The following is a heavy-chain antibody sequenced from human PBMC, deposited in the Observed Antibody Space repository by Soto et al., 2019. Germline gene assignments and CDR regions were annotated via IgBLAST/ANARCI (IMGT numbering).Heavy chain of an antibody. CDR2: IYYGGST. V-gene: IGHV4-30-4*02. J-gene: IGHJ6*02. CDR3: ARDLGSNYYYYYGMDV. Sequence: PSDTLSLTCTVSGGDISSGDDYWAWIRQPPGKGLEWIASIYYGGSTYYNPSLKSRVTISVDTSKNQFSLKLSSVTAADTAVYYCARDLGSNYYYYYGMDVWGQGTTVTVSS. CDR1: GGDISSGDDY. D-gene: IGHD4-4*01.